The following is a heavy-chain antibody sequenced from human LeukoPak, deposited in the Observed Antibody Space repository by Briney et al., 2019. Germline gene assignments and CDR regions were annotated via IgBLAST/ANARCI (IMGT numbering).Heavy chain of an antibody. V-gene: IGHV3-23*01. CDR3: ARGLRFDP. J-gene: IGHJ5*02. CDR2: ISGSGGST. CDR1: GFTFDDYA. Sequence: PGGSLRLSCAASGFTFDDYAISCVRQAPGKGLEWVSAISGSGGSTYYADSVKGRFTISRDNSQNTLYLQMNSLRAEDTAVYYCARGLRFDPWGQGTLVTVSS.